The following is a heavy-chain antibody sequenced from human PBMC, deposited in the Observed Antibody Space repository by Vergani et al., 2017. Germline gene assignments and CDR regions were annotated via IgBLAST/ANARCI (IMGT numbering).Heavy chain of an antibody. CDR3: ARGRGQQLGEHNWFDP. J-gene: IGHJ5*02. V-gene: IGHV3-33*01. D-gene: IGHD6-13*01. CDR1: GFTFSSYG. Sequence: QVQLVESGGGVVQPGRSLRLSCAASGFTFSSYGMHWVRQAPGKGLEWVAVIWYDGSNKYYADSVKGRFTISRDNSKNTLYLQMNSLRAEDTAVYYCARGRGQQLGEHNWFDPWGQGTLVTVSS. CDR2: IWYDGSNK.